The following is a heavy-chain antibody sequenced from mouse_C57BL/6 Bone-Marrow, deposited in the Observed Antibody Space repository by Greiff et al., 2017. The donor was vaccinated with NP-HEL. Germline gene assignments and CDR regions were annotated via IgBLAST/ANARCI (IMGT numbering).Heavy chain of an antibody. Sequence: VQLQQSGPELVKPGASVKISCKASGYTFTDYYMNWVKQSHGKSLEWIGDINPNHGGTSYNQKVKGKATLTVDKSSSTAYMELRSLTSEDSEVYYCAREGFMAWFAYWGQGTLVTVSA. CDR2: INPNHGGT. D-gene: IGHD1-1*01. CDR1: GYTFTDYY. J-gene: IGHJ3*01. CDR3: AREGFMAWFAY. V-gene: IGHV1-26*01.